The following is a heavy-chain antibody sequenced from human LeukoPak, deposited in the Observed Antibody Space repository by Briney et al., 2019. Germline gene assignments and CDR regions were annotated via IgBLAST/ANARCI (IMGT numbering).Heavy chain of an antibody. J-gene: IGHJ4*02. CDR3: AREAVATIMAGFDY. D-gene: IGHD5-12*01. Sequence: GASVKVSCKASGYTFTGYYMHWVRQAPGQGLEWMGWINPNSGGTNYAQKFQGRVTMTRDTSISTAYMELSRLRSDDTAVYYCAREAVATIMAGFDYWGQGTLVTVSS. CDR1: GYTFTGYY. V-gene: IGHV1-2*02. CDR2: INPNSGGT.